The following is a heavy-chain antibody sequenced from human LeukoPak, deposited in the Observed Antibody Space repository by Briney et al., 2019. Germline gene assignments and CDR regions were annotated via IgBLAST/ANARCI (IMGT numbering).Heavy chain of an antibody. D-gene: IGHD2-2*01. V-gene: IGHV3-33*01. J-gene: IGHJ4*02. Sequence: GGSLRLSCAASGFTFSSYGMRWVRQAPGKGLEWVAVIWYDGSNKYYADSVKGRFTISRDNSKNTLYLQMNSLRAEDTAVYYCARDRRYCSSTSCQFDYWGQGTLVTVSS. CDR1: GFTFSSYG. CDR3: ARDRRYCSSTSCQFDY. CDR2: IWYDGSNK.